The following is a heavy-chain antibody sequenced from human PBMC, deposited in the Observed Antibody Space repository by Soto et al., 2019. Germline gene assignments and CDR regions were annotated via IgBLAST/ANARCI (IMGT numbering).Heavy chain of an antibody. CDR2: IGESGTPT. CDR1: GFTFSSYA. CDR3: ARYIPGVRYYGMDV. V-gene: IGHV3-23*01. J-gene: IGHJ6*02. Sequence: GSLRLSCAASGFTFSSYAMKWVRQAPGKGLEWVSLIGESGTPTYYADSVKGRFTISRDNSANTLFLEMYSLRAEDTAVYYCARYIPGVRYYGMDVWGQGTTVTVSS. D-gene: IGHD2-2*01.